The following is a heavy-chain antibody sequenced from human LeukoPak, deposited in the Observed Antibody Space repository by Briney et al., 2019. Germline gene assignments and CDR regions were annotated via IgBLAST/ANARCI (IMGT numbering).Heavy chain of an antibody. CDR3: ARHAPDNDYGGNQELDY. J-gene: IGHJ4*02. V-gene: IGHV5-51*01. Sequence: GESLKISCKGSGYSFTSYWIGWVRQMPGKGLEWMGIIYPGDSDTRYSPSFQGQVTISADKSISTAYLQWSSLKASDTAMYYCARHAPDNDYGGNQELDYWGQGTLVTVSS. CDR1: GYSFTSYW. D-gene: IGHD4-23*01. CDR2: IYPGDSDT.